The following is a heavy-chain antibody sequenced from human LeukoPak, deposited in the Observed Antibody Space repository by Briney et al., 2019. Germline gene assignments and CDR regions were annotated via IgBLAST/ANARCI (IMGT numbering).Heavy chain of an antibody. CDR3: PRHPTYYDFWSGLGWFDP. CDR2: IYTSGST. CDR1: GGSISSYY. Sequence: ASETLSLTCTVSGGSISSYYWSWIRQPAGKGLEWIGRIYTSGSTNYNPSLKSRVTISVDKSKNQFSLKLSSVTAADTAVYYCPRHPTYYDFWSGLGWFDPWGQGTLVTVSS. J-gene: IGHJ5*02. V-gene: IGHV4-4*07. D-gene: IGHD3-3*01.